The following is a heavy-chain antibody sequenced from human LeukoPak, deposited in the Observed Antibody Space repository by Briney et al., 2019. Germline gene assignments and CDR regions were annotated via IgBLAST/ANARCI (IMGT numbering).Heavy chain of an antibody. CDR3: AGHLSVVGATDDAFDI. V-gene: IGHV4-39*01. D-gene: IGHD1-26*01. CDR2: IYYSGSS. Sequence: SETLSLTCTVSGGSISSSSYYWGWIRQPPGKGLEWIGSIYYSGSSYYNPSLKSRVTISVDTSKNQYSLKLSSVTAADTAVYYCAGHLSVVGATDDAFDIWGQGTMVTVSS. J-gene: IGHJ3*02. CDR1: GGSISSSSYY.